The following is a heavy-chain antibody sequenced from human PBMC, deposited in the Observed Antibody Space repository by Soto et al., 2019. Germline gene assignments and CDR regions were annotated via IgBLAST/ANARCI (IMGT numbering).Heavy chain of an antibody. CDR1: GGSGSRVYYY. D-gene: IGHD6-19*01. Sequence: SETLSVTCPVSGGSGSRVYYYWSWSRQPPGKGLEWIGFINYSGSPSYHPALKRRVTISVDTSKNQFSLKISSVTAADTAVYSCARSGAGSGWLGGQGTLVTVSS. V-gene: IGHV4-61*01. J-gene: IGHJ4*02. CDR2: INYSGSP. CDR3: ARSGAGSGWL.